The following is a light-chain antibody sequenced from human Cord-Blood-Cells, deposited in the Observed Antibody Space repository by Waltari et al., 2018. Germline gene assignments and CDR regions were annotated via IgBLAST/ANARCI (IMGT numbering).Light chain of an antibody. Sequence: DIQMTQSPSSLSASVGDRVTITCRESQSISSYLNWYQQKPGKAPNLLSYTASSLRSGVPSRFSGNESGTDFCLTINSLEPEDFATDYGQQSYGTAPDKLGEGTTLEIK. CDR1: QSISSY. V-gene: IGKV1-39*01. J-gene: IGKJ2*01. CDR2: TAS. CDR3: QQSYGTAPDK.